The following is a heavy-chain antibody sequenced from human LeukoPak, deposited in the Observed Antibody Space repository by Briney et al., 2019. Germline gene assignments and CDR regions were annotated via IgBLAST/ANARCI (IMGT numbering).Heavy chain of an antibody. CDR3: ARSPLGPFNWFDP. Sequence: ASVKVSCKASGYTFTGYYMHWVRQAPGQGLEWMGWINPNSGVTNYAQNFQGRVTMTRDTSISTAYMELSRLRSDDTAVYYCARSPLGPFNWFDPWGQGTLVTVSS. J-gene: IGHJ5*02. CDR2: INPNSGVT. V-gene: IGHV1-2*02. CDR1: GYTFTGYY.